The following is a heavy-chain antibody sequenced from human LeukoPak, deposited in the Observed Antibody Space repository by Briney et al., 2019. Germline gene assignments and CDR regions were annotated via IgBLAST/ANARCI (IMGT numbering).Heavy chain of an antibody. V-gene: IGHV3-53*01. CDR3: ARGDFDY. J-gene: IGHJ4*02. CDR1: GITVSTNY. CDR2: AFSDGRT. Sequence: GGSLRLSCAASGITVSTNYMSWVRQAPGKGLEWVSIAFSDGRTFYADSVKGRFTISIDSSKNTVFLQMNSLRAEDTAVYYCARGDFDYWGQGTLVTVSS.